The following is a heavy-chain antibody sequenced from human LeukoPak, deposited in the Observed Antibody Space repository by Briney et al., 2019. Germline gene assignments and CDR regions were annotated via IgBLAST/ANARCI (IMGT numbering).Heavy chain of an antibody. CDR2: IIPILGIT. Sequence: ASVKVSCKASGGTFSSYAISWVRQAPGQGLEWMGRIIPILGITNYAQKFQGRVTITADKSTSTAYMELSSLRSEDTAVYYCAREIAAADAFDYWGQGTLVTVSS. D-gene: IGHD6-13*01. CDR3: AREIAAADAFDY. J-gene: IGHJ4*02. CDR1: GGTFSSYA. V-gene: IGHV1-69*04.